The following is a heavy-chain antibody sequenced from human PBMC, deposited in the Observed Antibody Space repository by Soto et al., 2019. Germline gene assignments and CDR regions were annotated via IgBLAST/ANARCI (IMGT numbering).Heavy chain of an antibody. V-gene: IGHV4-31*03. CDR2: IYYSGST. Sequence: TLSLTSTFSGGSISSGGFYWSWQRQHPGKGLEWIGYIYYSGSTYYNPSLKSRVTISVDTSKNQFSLKLSSVTAADTAVYYCARGRAVNTIVTPRGGYDPWGQGTLVTVSS. D-gene: IGHD2-8*01. CDR3: ARGRAVNTIVTPRGGYDP. CDR1: GGSISSGGFY. J-gene: IGHJ5*02.